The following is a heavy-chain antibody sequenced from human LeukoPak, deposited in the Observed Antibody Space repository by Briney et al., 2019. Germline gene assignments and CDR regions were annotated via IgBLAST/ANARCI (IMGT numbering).Heavy chain of an antibody. J-gene: IGHJ4*02. V-gene: IGHV3-23*01. CDR3: AKVHRAYDYDSGSYYDSGFDY. D-gene: IGHD3-10*01. Sequence: GGSLRLSCAASGFTFSSYAMSWVRQAPGKGLEWVSAISGSGGSTYYADSVKGRFTISRDNSKNTLYLQMNSLRAEDTAIYYCAKVHRAYDYDSGSYYDSGFDYWGQGTLVTVSS. CDR2: ISGSGGST. CDR1: GFTFSSYA.